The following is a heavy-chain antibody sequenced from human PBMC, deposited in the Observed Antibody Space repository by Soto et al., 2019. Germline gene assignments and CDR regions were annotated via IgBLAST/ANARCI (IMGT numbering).Heavy chain of an antibody. D-gene: IGHD6-25*01. CDR3: AKDIEADPLVYYGMDV. Sequence: PGGSLRLSCAASGFTFDDYTMHWVRQAPGKGLEWVSLISWDGGSTYYADSVKGRFTISRDNSKNSLYLQMNSLRTEDTALYYCAKDIEADPLVYYGMDVWGQGTTVTV. V-gene: IGHV3-43*01. CDR1: GFTFDDYT. CDR2: ISWDGGST. J-gene: IGHJ6*02.